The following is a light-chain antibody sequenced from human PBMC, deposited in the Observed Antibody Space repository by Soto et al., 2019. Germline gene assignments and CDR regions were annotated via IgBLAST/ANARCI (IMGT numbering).Light chain of an antibody. J-gene: IGLJ2*01. CDR1: SSNIGAGYD. CDR2: GNS. CDR3: QSYDSSLSGVV. Sequence: QSVLTQPPSVSGAPGQRVTISCTGSSSNIGAGYDVHWYQQLPRTAPKLLIYGNSNRPSGVPDRFSGSKSGTSASLAITGLQDEDEADYYCQSYDSSLSGVVFGGGTKLTVL. V-gene: IGLV1-40*01.